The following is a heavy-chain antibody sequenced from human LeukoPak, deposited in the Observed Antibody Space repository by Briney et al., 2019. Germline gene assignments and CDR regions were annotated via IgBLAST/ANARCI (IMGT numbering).Heavy chain of an antibody. CDR3: ARGFMSRAVVATSAEYFQH. Sequence: SETLSLTCAVYGGSFSGYYWSWIRQPPGKGLEWIGEINHSGSTNYNPSLKSRVTISVDTSKNQFSLKLSSVTAADTAVYYCARGFMSRAVVATSAEYFQHWGQGTLVTVSS. CDR2: INHSGST. CDR1: GGSFSGYY. V-gene: IGHV4-34*01. J-gene: IGHJ1*01. D-gene: IGHD2-15*01.